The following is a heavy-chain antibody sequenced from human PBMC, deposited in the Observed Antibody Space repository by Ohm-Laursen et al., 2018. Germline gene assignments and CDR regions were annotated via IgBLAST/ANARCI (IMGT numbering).Heavy chain of an antibody. D-gene: IGHD6-6*01. V-gene: IGHV3-21*01. CDR2: ISETGSHI. CDR3: ARDSSRRAREGGMDV. CDR1: RFTFSDYC. J-gene: IGHJ6*02. Sequence: SLRLSCTASRFTFSDYCMNWVRQAPGKGLEWISYISETGSHIYDADSMRGRFTVARDNAKNLLYLQLNSLRVEDTAVYYCARDSSRRAREGGMDVWGQGTMVTVSS.